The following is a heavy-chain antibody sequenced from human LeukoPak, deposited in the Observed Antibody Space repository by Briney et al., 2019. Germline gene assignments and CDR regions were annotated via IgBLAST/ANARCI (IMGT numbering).Heavy chain of an antibody. V-gene: IGHV3-21*01. J-gene: IGHJ6*04. CDR1: GFAFSSYS. D-gene: IGHD3-10*02. CDR3: AELGITMIGGV. CDR2: ISSSSSYI. Sequence: PGGSLRLSCAASGFAFSSYSMNWVRQAPGKGLEWVSSISSSSSYIYYADSVKGRFTISRDNAKNSLYLQMNSLRAEDTAVYYCAELGITMIGGVWGKGTTVTISS.